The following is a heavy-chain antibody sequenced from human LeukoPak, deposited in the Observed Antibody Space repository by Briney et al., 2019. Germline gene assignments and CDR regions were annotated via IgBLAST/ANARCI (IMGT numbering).Heavy chain of an antibody. CDR3: AKSSSDHTYYYDSSGYLDY. V-gene: IGHV3-9*01. J-gene: IGHJ4*02. D-gene: IGHD3-22*01. CDR1: GFTFDDYA. Sequence: SLRLSCAASGFTFDDYAMHWVRQAPGKGLEWVSGISWNSGSIGYADSVKGRFTISRDNAKNSLYLQMNSLRAEDTALYYCAKSSSDHTYYYDSSGYLDYWGQGTLVTVSS. CDR2: ISWNSGSI.